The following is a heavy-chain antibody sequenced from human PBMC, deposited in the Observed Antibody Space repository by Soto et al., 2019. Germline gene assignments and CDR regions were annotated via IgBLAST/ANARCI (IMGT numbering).Heavy chain of an antibody. V-gene: IGHV4-59*08. J-gene: IGHJ3*02. CDR1: GGSINSYS. CDR2: FYYSGST. Sequence: QVQLQESGPGLVKPSETLSLTCTVSGGSINSYSWSWIRQPPGEGLEWIGYFYYSGSTNYNPSLKRRVTRSGDTSKNQLSLRLSSVTAADTAVYYCARRVTTGSRGAFDIWGQGTMVTVSS. CDR3: ARRVTTGSRGAFDI. D-gene: IGHD4-4*01.